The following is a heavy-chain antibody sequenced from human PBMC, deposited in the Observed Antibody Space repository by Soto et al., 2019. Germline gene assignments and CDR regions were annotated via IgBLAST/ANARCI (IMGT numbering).Heavy chain of an antibody. J-gene: IGHJ4*02. CDR2: IYSGGST. CDR1: GFTVSSKY. CDR3: ARNYYDSGGGFDY. Sequence: EVQLVESGGGLIQPGGSLRLSCAASGFTVSSKYMSWVRQAPGKGLEWVSVIYSGGSTYYADSVKGRFIISRDNSKNTLYLQMNSLRAEDTAVYYCARNYYDSGGGFDYWGQGTLVTVSS. V-gene: IGHV3-53*01. D-gene: IGHD3-22*01.